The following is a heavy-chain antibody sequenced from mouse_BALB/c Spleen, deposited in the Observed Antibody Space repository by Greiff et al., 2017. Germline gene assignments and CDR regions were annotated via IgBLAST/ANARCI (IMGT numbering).Heavy chain of an antibody. J-gene: IGHJ1*01. CDR1: GFSLTGYG. D-gene: IGHD1-1*01. Sequence: VQLVESGPGLVAPSQSLSITCTVSGFSLTGYGVNWVRQPPGKGLEWLGMMWGDGSTDYNSALKSRLSISKDNSKSQVFLKMNSLQTDDTARYYYARACITAVVATDRYFDVWGAGTTVTGSS. V-gene: IGHV2-6-7*01. CDR3: ARACITAVVATDRYFDV. CDR2: MWGDGST.